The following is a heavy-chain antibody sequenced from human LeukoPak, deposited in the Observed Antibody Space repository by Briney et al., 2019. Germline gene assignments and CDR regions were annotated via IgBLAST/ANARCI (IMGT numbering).Heavy chain of an antibody. CDR2: ISWNSGSI. CDR3: AKDEFVASDFTGAFDI. J-gene: IGHJ3*02. Sequence: GRSLRLSCAASGFTFDNYAMHWVRQAPGKGLEWVSGISWNSGSIGYADSVKGRFTISRDNAKNSLYLQMNSLRTEDMALYYCAKDEFVASDFTGAFDIWGQGTMVTVSS. D-gene: IGHD2-8*02. V-gene: IGHV3-9*03. CDR1: GFTFDNYA.